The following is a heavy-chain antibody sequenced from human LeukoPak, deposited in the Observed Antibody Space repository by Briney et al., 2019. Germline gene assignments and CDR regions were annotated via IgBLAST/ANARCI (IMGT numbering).Heavy chain of an antibody. CDR3: AKEPPGGWSIDL. CDR1: GFTVSTFA. Sequence: GGSLRLSCAASGFTVSTFAWHWVRQPQGKGLEWVAFLGTDETDIHYADSVKGRFIISRDNSRNTLSLDMSSLRAEDTAVYYCAKEPPGGWSIDLCGRGTLVSVSS. J-gene: IGHJ2*01. CDR2: LGTDETDI. D-gene: IGHD3-16*01. V-gene: IGHV3-30*02.